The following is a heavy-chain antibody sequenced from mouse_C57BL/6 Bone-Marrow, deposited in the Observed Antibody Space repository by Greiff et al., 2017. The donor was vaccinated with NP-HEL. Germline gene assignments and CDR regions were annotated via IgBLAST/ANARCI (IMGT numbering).Heavy chain of an antibody. CDR2: ISDGGSYT. J-gene: IGHJ3*01. CDR1: GFTFSSYA. D-gene: IGHD2-4*01. Sequence: EVQLVESGGGLVKPGGSLKLSCAASGFTFSSYAMSWVRQTPEKRLEWVATISDGGSYTYYPDKVKGRFTISRDNAKNNLYLQMSHLKSEDTAMYYCARDRDYDFAYWGQGTLVTVSA. V-gene: IGHV5-4*01. CDR3: ARDRDYDFAY.